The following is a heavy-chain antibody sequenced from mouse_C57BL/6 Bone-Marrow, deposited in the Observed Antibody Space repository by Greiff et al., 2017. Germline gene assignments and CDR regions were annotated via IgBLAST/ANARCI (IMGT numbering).Heavy chain of an antibody. V-gene: IGHV5-15*01. CDR3: ARRKATVPFGY. J-gene: IGHJ3*01. CDR1: GFTFSDYG. Sequence: EVQLVESGGGLVQPGGSLKLSCAASGFTFSDYGMAWVRQAPRKGPEWVAFISNLAYSIYYADTVTGRFTISRENAKNTLYLEMSSLRSEDTAMYYCARRKATVPFGYWGKGTLVTVSA. D-gene: IGHD1-1*01. CDR2: ISNLAYSI.